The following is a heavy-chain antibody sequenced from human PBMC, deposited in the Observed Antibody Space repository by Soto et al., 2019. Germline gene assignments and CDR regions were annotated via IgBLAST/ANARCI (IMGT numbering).Heavy chain of an antibody. CDR3: ARVTAIRAFDI. V-gene: IGHV3-66*01. D-gene: IGHD2-21*02. CDR1: GSTVSSNY. CDR2: IHSGGST. Sequence: PGGSLRLSCAASGSTVSSNYMSWVRQAPGKGLEWVSFIHSGGSTYYADSVKGRFTISRDNSKNTLYLQMNSLRADDTAVYYCARVTAIRAFDIWGQGTKVTVSS. J-gene: IGHJ3*02.